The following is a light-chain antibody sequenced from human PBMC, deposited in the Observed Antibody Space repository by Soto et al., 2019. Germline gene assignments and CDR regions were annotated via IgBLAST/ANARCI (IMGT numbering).Light chain of an antibody. CDR1: QSISSW. V-gene: IGKV1-5*03. CDR2: KAS. CDR3: QQYNSYPWT. J-gene: IGKJ1*01. Sequence: DIQMTQSPSTLSASLGDRVTITCRASQSISSWLAWYQQKPGKAPKLLIYKASSLESGISSRFSGSGSGTEFTLTISSLQPDDFATYYCQQYNSYPWTFGQGTKVEIK.